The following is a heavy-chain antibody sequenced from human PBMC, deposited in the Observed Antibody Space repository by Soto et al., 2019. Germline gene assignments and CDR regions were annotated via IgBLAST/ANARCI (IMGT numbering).Heavy chain of an antibody. CDR2: IDWDDDK. V-gene: IGHV2-70*11. CDR3: ALGRDYLCMIDY. Sequence: GSGPTLVNPTQTLTLTCTFSGFSLSTSGMCVSWIRQPPGKALEWLARIDWDDDKYYSTSLKTRLTISKDTSKNQVVLTMTNMDPVDTATYYCALGRDYLCMIDYWGQGTLVTVSS. CDR1: GFSLSTSGMC. J-gene: IGHJ4*02. D-gene: IGHD4-17*01.